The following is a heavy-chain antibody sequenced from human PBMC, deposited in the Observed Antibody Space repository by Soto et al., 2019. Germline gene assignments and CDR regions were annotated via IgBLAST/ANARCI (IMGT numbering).Heavy chain of an antibody. CDR1: GGSVSSGSYY. V-gene: IGHV4-61*01. D-gene: IGHD3-22*01. CDR2: IYYSGST. CDR3: ARVRYYYDSSGPNCDY. J-gene: IGHJ4*02. Sequence: QVQLQESGPGLVKPSETLSLTCTVSGGSVSSGSYYWSWIRQPPGKGLEWIGYIYYSGSTNYNPSLKSRVTISVDTSKNQFSLKLSSVTAADTAVYYCARVRYYYDSSGPNCDYWGQGTLVTVSS.